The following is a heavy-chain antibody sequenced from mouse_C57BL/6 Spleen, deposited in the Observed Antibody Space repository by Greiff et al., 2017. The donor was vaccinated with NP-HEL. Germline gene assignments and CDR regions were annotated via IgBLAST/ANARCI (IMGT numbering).Heavy chain of an antibody. CDR2: IHPNSGST. V-gene: IGHV1-64*01. CDR3: ARPYDYDDWFAY. D-gene: IGHD2-4*01. CDR1: GYTFTSYW. J-gene: IGHJ3*01. Sequence: VQLQQPGAELVKPGASVKLSCKASGYTFTSYWMHWVKQKPGQGLEWIGMIHPNSGSTNYNEKVKSKATLTVDKSSSTAYMQLSSLTSEDSAVYYCARPYDYDDWFAYWGQGTLVTVSA.